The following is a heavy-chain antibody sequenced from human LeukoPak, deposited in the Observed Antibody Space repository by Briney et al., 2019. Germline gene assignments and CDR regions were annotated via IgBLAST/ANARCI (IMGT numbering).Heavy chain of an antibody. D-gene: IGHD6-13*01. J-gene: IGHJ3*02. V-gene: IGHV4-4*07. CDR1: GGSISSYY. CDR2: IYTSGST. CDR3: ASGPNSGIAARGAFDI. Sequence: SETLFLTCTVSGGSISSYYWSWIRQPAGKGLEWIGRIYTSGSTNYNPSLKSRVTMSVDTSKNQFSLKLSSVTAADTAVYYCASGPNSGIAARGAFDIWGQGTMVTVSS.